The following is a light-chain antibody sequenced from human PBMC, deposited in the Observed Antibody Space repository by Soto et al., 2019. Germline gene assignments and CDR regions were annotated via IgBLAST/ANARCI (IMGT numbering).Light chain of an antibody. Sequence: QSALTQPASVSGSPGQSITISCTGTDRDIGGYNYVSWYQHHPGKVPKLMIHDVSLRPSGVSSRFSGSTSGNTASLTISGLQTEDEADYFCSSYTSSGTVLFAGGTKLTVL. CDR1: DRDIGGYNY. V-gene: IGLV2-14*03. J-gene: IGLJ2*01. CDR2: DVS. CDR3: SSYTSSGTVL.